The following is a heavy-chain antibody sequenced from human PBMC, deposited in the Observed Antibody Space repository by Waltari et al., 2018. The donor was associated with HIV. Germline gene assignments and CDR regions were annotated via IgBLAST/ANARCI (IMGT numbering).Heavy chain of an antibody. CDR1: GFQVNINS. J-gene: IGHJ6*02. D-gene: IGHD2-15*01. CDR3: AKEILELPNHYYGLDV. Sequence: ELQLAESGGDMVQPGGSLRLSCVASGFQVNINSMNWVRQAPGKGLEWVAILHSDGTTSYAESVRGRFTISRDTPKNTPYLHMTTLGVEDTAVYFCAKEILELPNHYYGLDVWGQGTTVIVSS. CDR2: LHSDGTT. V-gene: IGHV3-53*01.